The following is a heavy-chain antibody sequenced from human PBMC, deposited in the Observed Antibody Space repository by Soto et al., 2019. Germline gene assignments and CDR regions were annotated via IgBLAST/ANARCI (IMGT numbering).Heavy chain of an antibody. CDR1: GGSISSSNW. CDR2: IYHSGST. D-gene: IGHD6-19*01. J-gene: IGHJ5*02. CDR3: ARALSSGWYGNWFDP. Sequence: QVQLQESGPGLVKPSGTLSLTCAVSGGSISSSNWWSWVRQPPGKGLEWIGEIYHSGSTNYNPSLKSRVTISVDKSKNQFSRKLSSVTAADTAVYYCARALSSGWYGNWFDPWGQGTLVTVSS. V-gene: IGHV4-4*02.